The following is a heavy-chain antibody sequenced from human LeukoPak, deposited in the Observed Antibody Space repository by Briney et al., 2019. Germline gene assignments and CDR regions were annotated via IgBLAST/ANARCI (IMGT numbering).Heavy chain of an antibody. V-gene: IGHV3-23*01. CDR2: ISGSGGST. CDR1: GFTFSSYA. D-gene: IGHD3-3*01. Sequence: PGGSLRLSCAASGFTFSSYAMSWVRQAPGKGLEWVSAISGSGGSTYYADSVKGRFTISRDNSKNTLYLQMNSLRAEDTAVYYCAKAHTRSGYYPYYYYYYMDVWGKGTTVTVSS. CDR3: AKAHTRSGYYPYYYYYYMDV. J-gene: IGHJ6*03.